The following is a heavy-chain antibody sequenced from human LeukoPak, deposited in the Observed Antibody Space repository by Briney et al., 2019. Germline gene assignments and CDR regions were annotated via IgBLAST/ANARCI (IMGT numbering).Heavy chain of an antibody. Sequence: ASVKVSCKASGYTFTSYWIGWVRQMPGKGLEWMGIIYPGDSDTRYSPSFQGQVTISADKSISTAYLQWSSLKASDTAMYYCARQSCSSTSCYLYFDYWGQGTLVTVSS. J-gene: IGHJ4*02. V-gene: IGHV5-51*01. CDR2: IYPGDSDT. CDR1: GYTFTSYW. D-gene: IGHD2-2*01. CDR3: ARQSCSSTSCYLYFDY.